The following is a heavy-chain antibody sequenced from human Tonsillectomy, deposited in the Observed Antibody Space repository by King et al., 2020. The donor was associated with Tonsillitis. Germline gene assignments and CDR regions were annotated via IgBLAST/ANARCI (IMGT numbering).Heavy chain of an antibody. V-gene: IGHV3-30*18. CDR1: GFTFSSYG. CDR2: ISYDGSNK. Sequence: VKLVESGGGVVQPGRSLRLSCAASGFTFSSYGMHWVRQAPGKGLEWVAVISYDGSNKYYADSVKGRFTISRDNSKNTLYLQMNSLRAEDTAVYYCAKEVHYDFWSGYYTKYYFDYWGQGTLVTVSS. J-gene: IGHJ4*02. CDR3: AKEVHYDFWSGYYTKYYFDY. D-gene: IGHD3-3*01.